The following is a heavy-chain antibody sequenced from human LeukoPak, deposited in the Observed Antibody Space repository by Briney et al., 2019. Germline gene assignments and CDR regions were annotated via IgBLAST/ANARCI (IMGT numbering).Heavy chain of an antibody. CDR3: ARAVTGHSSSWYNWFDP. Sequence: GASVKVSCKASGGTFSSYAITWVRQAPRQGLEWMGWINGHNGNTNYAQNVQGRVTMTTDTSTSTAYMELRSLRSDDTAVYYCARAVTGHSSSWYNWFDPWGQGTLVTVSS. J-gene: IGHJ5*02. CDR2: INGHNGNT. V-gene: IGHV1-18*01. D-gene: IGHD6-13*01. CDR1: GGTFSSYA.